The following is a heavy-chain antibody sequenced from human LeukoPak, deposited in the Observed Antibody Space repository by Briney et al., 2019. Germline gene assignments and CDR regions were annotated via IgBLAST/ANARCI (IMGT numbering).Heavy chain of an antibody. CDR2: IYPGDSDT. CDR1: GYSLTSYW. CDR3: ARQGGYSGYDPYYFDY. D-gene: IGHD5-12*01. J-gene: IGHJ4*02. Sequence: GESLKISCKGSGYSLTSYWIGWVRQMPAKGLEWMGIIYPGDSDTRYSPSFQGQVTISADKSISTAYLQWSSLKASDTAMYYCARQGGYSGYDPYYFDYWGQGTLVTVSS. V-gene: IGHV5-51*01.